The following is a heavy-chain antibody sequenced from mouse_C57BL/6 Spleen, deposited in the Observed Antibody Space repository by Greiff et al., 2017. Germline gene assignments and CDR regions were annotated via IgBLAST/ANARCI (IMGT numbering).Heavy chain of an antibody. D-gene: IGHD2-5*01. CDR1: GYTFTGYW. Sequence: QVQLKESGAELMKPGASVKLSCKATGYTFTGYWIAWVTQRPGHGLDWIGEILPGSGSTNYNEKFKGKATFTADTSSNTAYMQLSSLTTEDSAIYYCAKYSNYDDFDYWGQGTTLTVSS. J-gene: IGHJ2*01. CDR2: ILPGSGST. CDR3: AKYSNYDDFDY. V-gene: IGHV1-9*01.